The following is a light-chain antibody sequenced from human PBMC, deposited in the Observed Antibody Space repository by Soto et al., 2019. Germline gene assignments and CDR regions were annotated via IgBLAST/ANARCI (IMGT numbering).Light chain of an antibody. J-gene: IGKJ2*01. V-gene: IGKV3-20*01. CDR2: GAS. Sequence: EIVLTKSPGTLSLSQGERATLSCRASQSVSSSYLAWYQQKPGQAPRLLIYGASSRATGIPDRFSGSGSGTDFTLNISRLEPEDFAVYYCQQYGSSPMYTFGQGTKPEIK. CDR3: QQYGSSPMYT. CDR1: QSVSSSY.